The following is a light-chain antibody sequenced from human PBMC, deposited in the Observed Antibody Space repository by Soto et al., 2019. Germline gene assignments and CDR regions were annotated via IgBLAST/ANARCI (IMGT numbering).Light chain of an antibody. J-gene: IGKJ2*01. CDR1: QSVSSY. V-gene: IGKV3-11*01. Sequence: EIVLTQSPATLSLSPGERATLSCRASQSVSSYLAWYQQKPGQAPRLLIYDASNRATGIPARFSGSESGKDFTLPISGLEPEDFAVYYCQQRSFSGYTFGPGKKLEIK. CDR2: DAS. CDR3: QQRSFSGYT.